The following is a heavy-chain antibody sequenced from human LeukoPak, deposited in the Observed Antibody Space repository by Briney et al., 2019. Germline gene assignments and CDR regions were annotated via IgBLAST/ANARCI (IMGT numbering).Heavy chain of an antibody. Sequence: GGSLRLSCAASGFTFSSYEMNWVRQAPGKGPEWVSYSSSSGSTIYYADSVKGRFTISRDNAKNSLYLQMNSLRAEDTAVYYCAELGITMIGGVWGKGTTVTISS. CDR1: GFTFSSYE. CDR2: SSSSGSTI. D-gene: IGHD3-10*02. CDR3: AELGITMIGGV. J-gene: IGHJ6*04. V-gene: IGHV3-48*03.